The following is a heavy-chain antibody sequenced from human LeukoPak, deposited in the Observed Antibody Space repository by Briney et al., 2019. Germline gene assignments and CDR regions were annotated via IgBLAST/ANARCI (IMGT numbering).Heavy chain of an antibody. Sequence: PSQTLSLTCTVSGYSISGGYYWGWIRQPPGKGLEWIGTIYHGGSTYYNPSLESRVTISLDTSKNHFSLNLTSVTAADTAMYYCARVAERTWLPYDAAFDIWGLGTMVTVSS. J-gene: IGHJ3*02. D-gene: IGHD3-9*01. CDR2: IYHGGST. CDR1: GYSISGGYY. CDR3: ARVAERTWLPYDAAFDI. V-gene: IGHV4-38-2*02.